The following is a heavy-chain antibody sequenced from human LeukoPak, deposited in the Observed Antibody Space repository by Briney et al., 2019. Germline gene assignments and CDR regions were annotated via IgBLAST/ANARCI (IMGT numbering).Heavy chain of an antibody. D-gene: IGHD3-22*01. Sequence: SETLSLTCAVSGGSISSSNWWSWVRQPPGKGLEWIGQIYHSGSTNYNPSLKSRVTISVDKSKNQFSLKLSSVTAADTAVYYCAQCLLLYDAFDIWGQGTMVTVSS. J-gene: IGHJ3*02. V-gene: IGHV4-4*02. CDR3: AQCLLLYDAFDI. CDR2: IYHSGST. CDR1: GGSISSSNW.